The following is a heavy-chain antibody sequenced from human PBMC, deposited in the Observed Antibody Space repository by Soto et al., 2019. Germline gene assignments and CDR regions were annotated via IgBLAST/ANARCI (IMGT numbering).Heavy chain of an antibody. CDR1: GFTFSSYW. V-gene: IGHV3-48*02. CDR2: ISSSSSTI. Sequence: HPGGSLRLSCAASGFTFSSYWMNWVRQAPGKGLEWVSYISSSSSTIYYADSVKGRFTISRDNAKNSLYLQMNSLRDEDTAVYYCARPEYSSSSYGMDVWGQGTTVTVSS. J-gene: IGHJ6*02. D-gene: IGHD6-6*01. CDR3: ARPEYSSSSYGMDV.